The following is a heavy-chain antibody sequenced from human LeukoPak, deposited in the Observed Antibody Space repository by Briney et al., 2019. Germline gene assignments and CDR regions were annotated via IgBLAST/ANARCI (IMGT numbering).Heavy chain of an antibody. D-gene: IGHD2-2*01. V-gene: IGHV4-59*01. Sequence: PSETLSLTCTVSGGSISSYYWSWIRRPPGKGLEWIGYIYYSGSTNYNPSLKSRVTISVDTSKNQFSLKLSSVTAADTAVYYCASLPSRYCSSTSCYPYYFDYWGQGTLVTVSS. CDR3: ASLPSRYCSSTSCYPYYFDY. J-gene: IGHJ4*02. CDR1: GGSISSYY. CDR2: IYYSGST.